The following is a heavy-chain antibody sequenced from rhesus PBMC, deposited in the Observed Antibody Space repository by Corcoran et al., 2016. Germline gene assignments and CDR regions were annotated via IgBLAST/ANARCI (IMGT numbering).Heavy chain of an antibody. Sequence: QVQLQESGPGLVKPSETLSLTCAVSGGSFSSYWWSWIRQPPGKGLEWIGEINGNSGSTNYNPSLKSRVTISKDASKNQFSLKLSSVTAADTAVYYCATELLAGDYWGQGVLVTVSS. V-gene: IGHV4-80*01. CDR2: INGNSGST. CDR1: GGSFSSYW. CDR3: ATELLAGDY. D-gene: IGHD2-2*01. J-gene: IGHJ4*01.